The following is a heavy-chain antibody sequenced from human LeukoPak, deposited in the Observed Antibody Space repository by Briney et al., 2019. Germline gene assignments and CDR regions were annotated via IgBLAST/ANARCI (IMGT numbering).Heavy chain of an antibody. CDR2: IYYSGST. V-gene: IGHV4-59*01. Sequence: PSETLSLTCTVSGGSISSYYWSWIRQPPGKGLEWIGYIYYSGSTNYNPSLKSRVTISVDTSKNQFSLKLSSVTAADTAVYYCARGYYDFWSGYYNDCWGQGTLVTVSS. D-gene: IGHD3-3*01. J-gene: IGHJ4*02. CDR3: ARGYYDFWSGYYNDC. CDR1: GGSISSYY.